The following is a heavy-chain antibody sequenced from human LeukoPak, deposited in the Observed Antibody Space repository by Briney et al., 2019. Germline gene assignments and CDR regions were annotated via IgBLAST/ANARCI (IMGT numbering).Heavy chain of an antibody. CDR3: ARPLGYYDSSGYGFDY. CDR1: GFTFSSNY. V-gene: IGHV3-66*04. CDR2: IYSGGST. J-gene: IGHJ4*02. Sequence: PGGSLRLSCAASGFTFSSNYMSWVRQAPGKGLEWVSVIYSGGSTFYADSVKDRFTISRDNSKNTVYLQMNSLRAEDTAVYYCARPLGYYDSSGYGFDYWGQGTLVTVSS. D-gene: IGHD3-22*01.